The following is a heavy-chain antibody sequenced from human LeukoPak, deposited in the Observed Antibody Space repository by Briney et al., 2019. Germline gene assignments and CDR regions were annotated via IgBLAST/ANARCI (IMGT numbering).Heavy chain of an antibody. V-gene: IGHV3-7*01. Sequence: GGSLRLSCEGSAFIFSGHWMNWVRQTPGKGLEWVASIKEDGSERQYVDSVKGRFTISRDNSKNTLYLQMNSLRAEDTAVYYCARDLGYHYYYYGMDVWGQGTTVTVSS. J-gene: IGHJ6*02. D-gene: IGHD3-16*01. CDR3: ARDLGYHYYYYGMDV. CDR1: AFIFSGHW. CDR2: IKEDGSER.